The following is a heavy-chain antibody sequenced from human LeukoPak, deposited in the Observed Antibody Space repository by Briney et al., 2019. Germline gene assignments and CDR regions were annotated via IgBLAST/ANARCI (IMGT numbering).Heavy chain of an antibody. Sequence: PGGSLRLSCAASGFTFISYSMNWVRHAPGKGLEWVSSISISSSSIYYADSVKGRFTFPRDNAKNSLYLQMNSLRAEDRARYYCARDRGYYDSGRYVPLDYWGQGTLVTVSS. CDR1: GFTFISYS. V-gene: IGHV3-21*01. D-gene: IGHD3-10*01. J-gene: IGHJ4*02. CDR2: ISISSSSI. CDR3: ARDRGYYDSGRYVPLDY.